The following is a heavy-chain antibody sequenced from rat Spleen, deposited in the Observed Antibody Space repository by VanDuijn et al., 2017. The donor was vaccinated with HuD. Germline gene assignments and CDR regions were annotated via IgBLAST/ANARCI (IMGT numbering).Heavy chain of an antibody. D-gene: IGHD4-3*01. CDR2: INKDSRTI. V-gene: IGHV4-2*01. CDR3: AREEFGVDY. CDR1: GFNFNDYW. J-gene: IGHJ2*01. Sequence: EVKLVESGGGLVQPGRSLRLSCAASGFNFNDYWMGWVRQAPGKGLEWIGEINKDSRTIKYSPSLKDKFTVSRDNARNTLYLQMSKLGSEDTAIYYCAREEFGVDYWGQGVMVTVSS.